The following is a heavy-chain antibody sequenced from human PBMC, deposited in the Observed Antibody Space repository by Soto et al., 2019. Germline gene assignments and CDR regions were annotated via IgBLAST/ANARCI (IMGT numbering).Heavy chain of an antibody. CDR2: IYYSGST. D-gene: IGHD2-2*01. J-gene: IGHJ6*02. CDR3: AREGQYRGYYYYGMDV. V-gene: IGHV4-61*01. Sequence: SDTPSLTCTVSAGSVSSCTYYWSWIRQPPGKGLEWIGYIYYSGSTNYNPSLKSRVTISVDTSKNQFSLKLSSVTAADTAVYYCAREGQYRGYYYYGMDVWGQGTTVTVSS. CDR1: AGSVSSCTYY.